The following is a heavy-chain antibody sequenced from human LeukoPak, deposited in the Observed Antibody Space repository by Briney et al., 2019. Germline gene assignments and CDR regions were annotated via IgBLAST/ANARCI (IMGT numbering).Heavy chain of an antibody. Sequence: GGSLRLSCTASGFTFGDYAMSWVRQAPGKRLEWVGFIISEAYGGKTEYAASVKGRFTISRDDSKSIAYLQMNSLKTEDTAVYYCTRERDSYDSSGYYYVRYFQHWGQGTLVTVSS. V-gene: IGHV3-49*04. CDR3: TRERDSYDSSGYYYVRYFQH. D-gene: IGHD3-22*01. J-gene: IGHJ1*01. CDR2: IISEAYGGKT. CDR1: GFTFGDYA.